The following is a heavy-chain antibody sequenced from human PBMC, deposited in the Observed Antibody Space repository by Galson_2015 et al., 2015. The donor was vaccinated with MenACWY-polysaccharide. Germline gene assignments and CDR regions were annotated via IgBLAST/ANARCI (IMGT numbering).Heavy chain of an antibody. J-gene: IGHJ4*02. CDR1: GYTFSNYG. D-gene: IGHD6-19*01. V-gene: IGHV1-18*01. Sequence: SVKVSCKASGYTFSNYGVSWLRQAPGQGLEWMGWIAVSSGFTSYAQKLQGRVTMTTDTSTSTAYMELRSLRSDDTATYYCARDRSTGWYVYWGQGTLVTVSS. CDR3: ARDRSTGWYVY. CDR2: IAVSSGFT.